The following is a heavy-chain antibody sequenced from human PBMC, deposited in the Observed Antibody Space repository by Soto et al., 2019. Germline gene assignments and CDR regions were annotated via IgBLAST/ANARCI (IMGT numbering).Heavy chain of an antibody. CDR1: GFIFNRYA. J-gene: IGHJ3*02. D-gene: IGHD3-10*01. CDR3: AKDMIRAVSEAFDI. CDR2: ISGSGDVT. Sequence: HPGGSLRLSCAASGFIFNRYAMSWVRQAPGKGLEWVAAISGSGDVTFYADSVKGRFTISRDKYKNTLYLQMNSLRAEDTAVYYCAKDMIRAVSEAFDIWGQGTLVTVSS. V-gene: IGHV3-23*01.